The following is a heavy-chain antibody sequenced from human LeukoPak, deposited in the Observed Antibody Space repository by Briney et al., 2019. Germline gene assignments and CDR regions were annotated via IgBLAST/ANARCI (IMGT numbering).Heavy chain of an antibody. CDR3: ARDRPAGSSSGWYRWFDP. D-gene: IGHD6-19*01. CDR2: IYTSGST. V-gene: IGHV4-59*01. CDR1: GGSISSYY. J-gene: IGHJ5*02. Sequence: SETLSLTCTVSGGSISSYYWSWIRQPPGKGLEWIGYIYTSGSTNYNPSLKSRVTISVDTSKNQFSLKLSSVTAADTAVYYCARDRPAGSSSGWYRWFDPWGQGTLVTVSS.